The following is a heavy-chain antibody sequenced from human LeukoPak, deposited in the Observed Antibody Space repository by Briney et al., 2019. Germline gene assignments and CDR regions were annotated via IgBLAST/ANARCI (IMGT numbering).Heavy chain of an antibody. CDR1: GYTFTSYY. D-gene: IGHD4-17*01. CDR2: INPSGGST. CDR3: ARDLSGVPDPGGRYGAPWYFDY. V-gene: IGHV1-46*01. Sequence: ASVKVSCKASGYTFTSYYMHWVRQAPGQGLEWMGIINPSGGSTSYAQKFQGRVTMTRDMSTSTVYMELSSLRSEDTAVYYCARDLSGVPDPGGRYGAPWYFDYWGQGTLATVSS. J-gene: IGHJ4*02.